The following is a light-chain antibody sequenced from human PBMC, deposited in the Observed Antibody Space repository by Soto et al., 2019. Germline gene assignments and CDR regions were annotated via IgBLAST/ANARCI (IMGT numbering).Light chain of an antibody. V-gene: IGKV3-11*01. CDR3: QHRNYRPPGAV. Sequence: TLSLSPGERATLSCRASQSVSTYLAWYQQKPGRAPRLLIYAASNRATGIPARFSGSGSATDFTLTISSLEPEDFAVYYCQHRNYRPPGAVFGGGTKVDIK. J-gene: IGKJ4*01. CDR1: QSVSTY. CDR2: AAS.